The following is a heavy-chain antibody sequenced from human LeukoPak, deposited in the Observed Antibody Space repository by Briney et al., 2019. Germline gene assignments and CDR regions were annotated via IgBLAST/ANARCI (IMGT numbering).Heavy chain of an antibody. CDR3: ARVGPPGTLDY. Sequence: GGSLRLSCSASGFTFSDYYMSWIRQAPGKGLEWVSYISSSGSTTYYADSVKGRFTISRDNAKNSLYLQMNSLRAEDTAVYYCARVGPPGTLDYWGQGTLVTVSS. CDR2: ISSSGSTT. CDR1: GFTFSDYY. V-gene: IGHV3-11*04. D-gene: IGHD2-2*01. J-gene: IGHJ4*02.